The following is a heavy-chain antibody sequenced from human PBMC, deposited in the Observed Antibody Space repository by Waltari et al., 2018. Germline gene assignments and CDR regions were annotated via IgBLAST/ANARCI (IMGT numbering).Heavy chain of an antibody. J-gene: IGHJ5*02. Sequence: QVQLQQWGAGLLKPSETLSLTCAVYGGSFSGYYWSWIRQPPGTGREWIGEINHSGSTNYNPSLKSRVTISVDTSKNQFSLKLSSVTAADTAVYYCARSRRYCTNGVCYGSNWFDPWGQGTLVTVSS. CDR1: GGSFSGYY. V-gene: IGHV4-34*01. CDR3: ARSRRYCTNGVCYGSNWFDP. D-gene: IGHD2-8*01. CDR2: INHSGST.